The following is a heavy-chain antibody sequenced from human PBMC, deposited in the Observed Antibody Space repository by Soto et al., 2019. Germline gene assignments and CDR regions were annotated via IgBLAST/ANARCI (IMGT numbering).Heavy chain of an antibody. CDR3: AKDRNTVTTPRSSGMDV. J-gene: IGHJ6*02. CDR1: GFTFSSYA. D-gene: IGHD4-4*01. V-gene: IGHV3-23*01. Sequence: QLGGSLRLSCAASGFTFSSYAMSWVRQAPGKGLEWVSAISGSGGSTYYADSVKGRFTISRDNSKNTLYLQMNSLRAEDTAVYYCAKDRNTVTTPRSSGMDVWGQGTTVTVSS. CDR2: ISGSGGST.